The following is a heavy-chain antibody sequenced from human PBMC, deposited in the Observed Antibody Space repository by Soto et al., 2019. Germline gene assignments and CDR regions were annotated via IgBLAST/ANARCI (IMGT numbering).Heavy chain of an antibody. J-gene: IGHJ4*02. D-gene: IGHD3-10*01. V-gene: IGHV3-21*01. Sequence: PGGSLILSCSTSGFTFSSYSMNWVRQAPGKGLEWVSSISSSSSYIYYADSVKGRFTISRDNAKNSLYLQMNSLRAEDTAVYYCARCLQYYYGSLDSWGQGTLVTVSS. CDR1: GFTFSSYS. CDR3: ARCLQYYYGSLDS. CDR2: ISSSSSYI.